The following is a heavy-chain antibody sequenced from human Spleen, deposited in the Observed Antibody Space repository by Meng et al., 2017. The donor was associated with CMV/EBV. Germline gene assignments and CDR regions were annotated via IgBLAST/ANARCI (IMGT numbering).Heavy chain of an antibody. CDR2: INPKSGDT. D-gene: IGHD2-15*01. CDR1: GGTFNNYA. CDR3: ARDAPFCSGSTCSHAFDI. V-gene: IGHV1-2*02. J-gene: IGHJ3*02. Sequence: ASVKVSCKASGGTFNNYAISWVRQAPGQGLEWMGWINPKSGDTNYIQKFQGRVTMTRDTSISTAYMELSRLRSDDTAVYYCARDAPFCSGSTCSHAFDIWGQGTMVTVSS.